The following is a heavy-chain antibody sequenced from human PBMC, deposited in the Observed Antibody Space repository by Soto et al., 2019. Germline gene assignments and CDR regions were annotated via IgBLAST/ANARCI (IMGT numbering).Heavy chain of an antibody. D-gene: IGHD3-10*02. CDR2: FDPEDGET. CDR3: ARDPKSHVRHHVNGPSGY. V-gene: IGHV1-24*01. CDR1: GYTLTELS. Sequence: ASVKVSCKVSGYTLTELSMHWVRQAPGKGLEWMGGFDPEDGETIYAQKFQGRVTMTEDTSTDTAYMELSSLRSEDTAVYYCARDPKSHVRHHVNGPSGYWGQGTLVTVSS. J-gene: IGHJ4*02.